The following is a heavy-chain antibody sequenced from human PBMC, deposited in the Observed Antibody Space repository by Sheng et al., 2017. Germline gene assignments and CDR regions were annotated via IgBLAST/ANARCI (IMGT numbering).Heavy chain of an antibody. CDR3: AGDYGFDGWFDP. Sequence: QLQLQESGPGLVKPSETLSLTCTVSGGSISSSSYYWGWIRQPPGKGLEWIGSIYYSGSTYYNHSLKSRVTISVDTSKNQFSLKLSSVTAADTAVYYCAGDYGFDGWFDPWGQGTLVTVSS. J-gene: IGHJ5*02. CDR2: IYYSGST. CDR1: GGSISSSSYY. V-gene: IGHV4-39*07. D-gene: IGHD3-10*01.